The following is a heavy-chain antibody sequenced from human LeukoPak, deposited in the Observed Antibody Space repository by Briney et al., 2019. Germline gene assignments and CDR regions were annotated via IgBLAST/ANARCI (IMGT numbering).Heavy chain of an antibody. D-gene: IGHD2-15*01. CDR2: ISYDGSNK. V-gene: IGHV3-30*01. J-gene: IGHJ6*03. CDR3: AAAKNYYYYYMDV. CDR1: GFTFSSYA. Sequence: GGSLRLSCAASGFTFSSYAMHWVRQAPGKGLEGVAVISYDGSNKYYADSVKGRFTISRDNSKNTLYLQMNSLRAEDTAVYYCAAAKNYYYYYMDVWGKGTTVTVSS.